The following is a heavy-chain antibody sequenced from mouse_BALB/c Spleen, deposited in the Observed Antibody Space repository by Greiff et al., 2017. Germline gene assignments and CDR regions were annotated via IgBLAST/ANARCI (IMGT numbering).Heavy chain of an antibody. Sequence: EVQGVESGGGLVKPGGSLKLSCAASGFTFSSYAMSWVRQSPEKRLEWVAEISSGGSYTYYPDTVTGRFTISRDNAKNTLYLEMSSLRSEDTAMYYCARGGYYGPWYFDVWGAGTTVTVSS. J-gene: IGHJ1*01. CDR1: GFTFSSYA. CDR2: ISSGGSYT. V-gene: IGHV5-9-4*01. D-gene: IGHD1-2*01. CDR3: ARGGYYGPWYFDV.